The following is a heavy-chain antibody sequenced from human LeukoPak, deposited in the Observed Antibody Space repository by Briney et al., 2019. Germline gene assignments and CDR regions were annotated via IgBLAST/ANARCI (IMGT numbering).Heavy chain of an antibody. Sequence: GGSLRLSCAASGFTFSSYWMSWVRQAPGKGLEWVANIKQDGSEKYYVDSVKGRFTISRDNAKNSLYLQMNSPRAEDTAVYYCARRGYCSSTSCYSFDYWGQGTLVTVSS. V-gene: IGHV3-7*01. D-gene: IGHD2-2*01. CDR2: IKQDGSEK. CDR3: ARRGYCSSTSCYSFDY. CDR1: GFTFSSYW. J-gene: IGHJ4*02.